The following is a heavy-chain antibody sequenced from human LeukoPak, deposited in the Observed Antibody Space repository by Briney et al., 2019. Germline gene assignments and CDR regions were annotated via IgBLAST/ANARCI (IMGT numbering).Heavy chain of an antibody. Sequence: GGSLRLSCAASGFTFSDYYMSWIRQAPGKGLEWVAYISYTGGNEYYADPVKGRFTISRDNSKNTLYLQMNSLRTEDTAVYFCAREGGDFGAFDVWGRGTMVTVSS. CDR2: ISYTGGNE. CDR3: AREGGDFGAFDV. V-gene: IGHV3-30*03. D-gene: IGHD3-10*01. CDR1: GFTFSDYY. J-gene: IGHJ3*01.